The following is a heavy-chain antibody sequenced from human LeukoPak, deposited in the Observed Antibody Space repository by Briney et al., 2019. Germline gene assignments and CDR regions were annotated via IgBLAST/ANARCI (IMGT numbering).Heavy chain of an antibody. V-gene: IGHV6-1*01. J-gene: IGHJ3*02. CDR2: TYYRSKWYN. CDR3: ARGDDFWSGYNDAFDI. CDR1: GDSVSSNSAA. D-gene: IGHD3-3*01. Sequence: SQTLSLTCAISGDSVSSNSAAWHWIRQSPSRGLEWLGRTYYRSKWYNDYAVSVKSRITINPDTSKNQFSLQLNSVTPEDTAVYYCARGDDFWSGYNDAFDIWGQGTMVTVSS.